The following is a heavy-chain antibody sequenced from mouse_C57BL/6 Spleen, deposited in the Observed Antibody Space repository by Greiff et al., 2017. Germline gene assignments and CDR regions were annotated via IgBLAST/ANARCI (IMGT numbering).Heavy chain of an antibody. Sequence: QVQLKQSGAELVRPGTSVKMSCKASGYTFTNYWIGWAKQRPGHGLEWIGDIYPGGGYTNYNEKFKGKATLTADKSSSTAYMQFSSLTSEDSAIYYCARGGYDSAWFAYWGQGTLVTVSA. J-gene: IGHJ3*01. CDR3: ARGGYDSAWFAY. D-gene: IGHD2-2*01. CDR1: GYTFTNYW. V-gene: IGHV1-63*01. CDR2: IYPGGGYT.